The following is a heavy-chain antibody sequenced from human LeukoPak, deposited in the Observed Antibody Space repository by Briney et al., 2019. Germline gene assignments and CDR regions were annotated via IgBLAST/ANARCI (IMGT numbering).Heavy chain of an antibody. CDR2: ISSSSSTI. Sequence: PGGSLRLSCAASGFTFSSYSMNWVRQAPGKGLEWVSYISSSSSTIYYADSVKGRFTISRDNAKNSLYLQMNSLRAEDTAVYYCARDLRYCTNGVCYKGYYMDVWGKGTTVTVSS. J-gene: IGHJ6*03. CDR3: ARDLRYCTNGVCYKGYYMDV. CDR1: GFTFSSYS. D-gene: IGHD2-8*01. V-gene: IGHV3-48*01.